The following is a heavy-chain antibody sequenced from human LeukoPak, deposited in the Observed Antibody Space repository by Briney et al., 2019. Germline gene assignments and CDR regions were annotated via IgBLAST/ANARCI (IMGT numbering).Heavy chain of an antibody. V-gene: IGHV4-31*03. J-gene: IGHJ6*03. CDR2: IYYSGST. Sequence: SETLSLTCTVSGGSISSGGYYWSWIRQHPGKGLEWIGYIYYSGSTYYNPSLKSRVTISVDTSKNQFSLKLSSVTAADTAVYYCARRGMATINNYYCYYMDVWGKGTTVTVSS. CDR1: GGSISSGGYY. CDR3: ARRGMATINNYYCYYMDV. D-gene: IGHD5-24*01.